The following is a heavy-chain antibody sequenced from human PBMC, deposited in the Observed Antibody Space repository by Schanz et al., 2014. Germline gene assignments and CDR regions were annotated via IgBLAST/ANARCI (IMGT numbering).Heavy chain of an antibody. CDR2: IKQHGNEK. V-gene: IGHV3-7*02. D-gene: IGHD3-10*01. CDR1: GFTFSSYA. Sequence: EVQLLESGGGLVQPGGSLRLSCAASGFTFSSYAMSWVRQAPGKGLEWVANIKQHGNEKYYVDSVKGRVTISRDNAKNSVSLQMRRLRVEDTAVYYCASGVHVSSLQKGLQFWGRGTLVIVSS. CDR3: ASGVHVSSLQKGLQF. J-gene: IGHJ1*01.